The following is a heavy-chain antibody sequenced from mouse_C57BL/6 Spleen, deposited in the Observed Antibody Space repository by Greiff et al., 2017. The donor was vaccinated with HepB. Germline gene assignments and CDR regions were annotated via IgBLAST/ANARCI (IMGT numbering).Heavy chain of an antibody. V-gene: IGHV14-4*01. J-gene: IGHJ3*01. Sequence: VQLQQSGAELVRPGASVKLSCTASGFNIKDDYMHWVKQRPEQGLEWIGWIDPENGDTEYASKFQGKATITADKSSNTAYLQLSSLTSEDTAVYYCTTWTMVTTGFAYWGQGTLVTVSA. CDR2: IDPENGDT. CDR3: TTWTMVTTGFAY. CDR1: GFNIKDDY. D-gene: IGHD2-2*01.